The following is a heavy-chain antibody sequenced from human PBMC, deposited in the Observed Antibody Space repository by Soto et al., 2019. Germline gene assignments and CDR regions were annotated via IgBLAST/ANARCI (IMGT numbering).Heavy chain of an antibody. CDR3: ARVRYYDFWSGYYNDRNFDD. CDR1: GGSFSGYY. V-gene: IGHV4-34*01. D-gene: IGHD3-3*01. Sequence: PSETLSLTCAVYGGSFSGYYWSWIRQPPGKGLEWIGEINHSGSTNYNPSLKSRVTISVDTSKNQFSLKLSSVTAADTAVYYCARVRYYDFWSGYYNDRNFDDWGQGTRVTVSS. CDR2: INHSGST. J-gene: IGHJ4*02.